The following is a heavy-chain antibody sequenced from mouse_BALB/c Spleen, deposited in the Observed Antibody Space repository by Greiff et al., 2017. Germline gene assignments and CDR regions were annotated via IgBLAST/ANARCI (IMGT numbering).Heavy chain of an antibody. CDR3: ARWTTVVRYYFDY. J-gene: IGHJ2*01. V-gene: IGHV3-1*02. CDR2: IHYSGST. CDR1: GYSITSGYS. D-gene: IGHD1-1*01. Sequence: EVQLQESGPDLVKPSQSLSLTCTVTGYSITSGYSWHWIRQFPGNKLEWMGYIHYSGSTNYNPPLKSRISITRDTSKTPFFLPLNTVTTEDTATYYCARWTTVVRYYFDYWGQGTTLTVSS.